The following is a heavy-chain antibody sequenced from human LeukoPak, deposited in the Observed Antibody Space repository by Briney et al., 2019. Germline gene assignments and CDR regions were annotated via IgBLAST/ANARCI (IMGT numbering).Heavy chain of an antibody. Sequence: KSGESLKISCKGSGYSFTSYWIGWVRQMPGKGLEWMGIIYPGDSDTRYSPSFQGQVTISADKSISTAYLQWSSLKASDTAMYYCARCITVTGGFYYYYYMDVWGKGTTVTVSS. J-gene: IGHJ6*03. CDR3: ARCITVTGGFYYYYYMDV. CDR1: GYSFTSYW. D-gene: IGHD4-11*01. CDR2: IYPGDSDT. V-gene: IGHV5-51*01.